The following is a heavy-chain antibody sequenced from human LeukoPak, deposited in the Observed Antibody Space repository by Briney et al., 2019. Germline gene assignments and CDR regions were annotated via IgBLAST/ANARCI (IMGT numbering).Heavy chain of an antibody. CDR3: AKAHLSDYGDYVRFHYNGMDV. CDR1: GFTFSRNG. CDR2: ISHDGTNK. D-gene: IGHD4-17*01. V-gene: IGHV3-30*18. J-gene: IGHJ6*02. Sequence: PGGSLRLSCAASGFTFSRNGMHWVRQAPGKGLEWVAVISHDGTNKYHADSVKGRFTISRDNSKNTLYLRMSSLRAEDTAVYYCAKAHLSDYGDYVRFHYNGMDVWGQGTTVSVSS.